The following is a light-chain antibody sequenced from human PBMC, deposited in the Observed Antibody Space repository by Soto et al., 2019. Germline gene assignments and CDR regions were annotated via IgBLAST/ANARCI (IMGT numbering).Light chain of an antibody. CDR2: GVS. V-gene: IGKV3D-15*01. CDR1: QSVSSY. Sequence: EIVLTQSPATLSLSPGERATLSCRASQSVSSYLAWYQQKPGQAPRLLMYGVSTGATGIPDRFSGSGSGTEFTLTISSLQSEDFAVYYCQQYNNWPLTFGGGTKVDI. J-gene: IGKJ4*01. CDR3: QQYNNWPLT.